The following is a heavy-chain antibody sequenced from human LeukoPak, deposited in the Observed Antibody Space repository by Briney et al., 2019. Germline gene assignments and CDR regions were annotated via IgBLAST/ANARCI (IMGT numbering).Heavy chain of an antibody. CDR3: ARGENPDYYYYGMDV. Sequence: PRRSPRLSSAASGFSFRSYGIYWVRQALRRREGRVAVIWDDGSNKYYADSVKGRFTISRDNSKNTLYLQMNSLRAEDTAVYYCARGENPDYYYYGMDVWGQGTTVTVSS. CDR2: IWDDGSNK. CDR1: GFSFRSYG. J-gene: IGHJ6*02. V-gene: IGHV3-33*01.